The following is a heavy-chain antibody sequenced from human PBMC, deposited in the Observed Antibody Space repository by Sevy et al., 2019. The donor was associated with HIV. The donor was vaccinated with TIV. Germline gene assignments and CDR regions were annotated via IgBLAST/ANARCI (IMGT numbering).Heavy chain of an antibody. CDR1: GFTFSSYW. CDR3: VCWGGDNY. Sequence: GGSLRLSCAASGFTFSSYWTSWVRQAPGKGLEWVAHINEDGSNRYYVDSVHGRFSISRENAQNSLYLQMNSLRAEDTAVYYCVCWGGDNYWGHRTLVTASS. CDR2: INEDGSNR. J-gene: IGHJ4*01. D-gene: IGHD7-27*01. V-gene: IGHV3-7*01.